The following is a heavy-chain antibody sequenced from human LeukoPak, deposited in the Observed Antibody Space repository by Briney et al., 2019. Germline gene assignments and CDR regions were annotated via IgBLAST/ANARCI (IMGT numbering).Heavy chain of an antibody. CDR2: IYYSGST. D-gene: IGHD3-10*01. J-gene: IGHJ4*02. V-gene: IGHV4-30-4*08. CDR3: AREVRGAARKPMYYFDY. Sequence: SQTLSLTCTVSGGSISSGDYYWSWIRQPPGKGLEWIGYIYYSGSTYYNPSLKSRVTISVDTSKNQFSLKLSSVTAADTAVYYCAREVRGAARKPMYYFDYWGQGTLVTVSS. CDR1: GGSISSGDYY.